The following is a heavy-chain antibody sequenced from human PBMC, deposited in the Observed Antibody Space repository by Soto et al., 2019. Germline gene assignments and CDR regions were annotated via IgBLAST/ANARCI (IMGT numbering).Heavy chain of an antibody. Sequence: GVSRRLSCAASGFTPSKFWMHWVRQAPGKGLVWVSRISGDGSSTDYADSVKGRFTISRDNAKNTVYLQMNSLRAEDTAVYFCAKAQEWALPDEGLDTWGQGTPVTVSS. D-gene: IGHD1-26*01. CDR1: GFTPSKFW. V-gene: IGHV3-74*01. CDR2: ISGDGSST. CDR3: AKAQEWALPDEGLDT. J-gene: IGHJ5*02.